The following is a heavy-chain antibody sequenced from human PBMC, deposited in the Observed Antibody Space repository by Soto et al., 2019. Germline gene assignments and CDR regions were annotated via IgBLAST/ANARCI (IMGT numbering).Heavy chain of an antibody. CDR1: GGSVSSGSYY. CDR3: ARDSTTAGYYYYGMDV. J-gene: IGHJ6*02. CDR2: IYYSGST. V-gene: IGHV4-61*01. Sequence: SETLSLTCTVSGGSVSSGSYYWSWIRQPPGKGLEWIGYIYYSGSTNYNPSLKSRVTISVDTSKNQFSLKLSSVTAADTAVYYCARDSTTAGYYYYGMDVWGQGTTVTVSS. D-gene: IGHD4-4*01.